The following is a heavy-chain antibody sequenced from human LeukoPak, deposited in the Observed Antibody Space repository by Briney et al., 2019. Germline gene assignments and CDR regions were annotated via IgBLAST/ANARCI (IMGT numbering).Heavy chain of an antibody. CDR2: INAGNGNT. Sequence: ASVKVSCKASGYTLSSYALHWVRQAPGQRLEWMGWINAGNGNTKYSQKFQGRVTITRDTSASTAYMELSSLRSEDTAVYYCASTKNTSRFLEWYKLDYWGQGTLVTVSS. CDR1: GYTLSSYA. D-gene: IGHD3-3*01. CDR3: ASTKNTSRFLEWYKLDY. J-gene: IGHJ4*02. V-gene: IGHV1-3*01.